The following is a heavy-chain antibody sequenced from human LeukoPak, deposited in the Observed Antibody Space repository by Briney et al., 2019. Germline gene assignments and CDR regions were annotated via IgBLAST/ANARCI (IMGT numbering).Heavy chain of an antibody. Sequence: PGGSLRLSCAASGFTVSSNYMSWVRQAPGKGLEWVSVIYSGGSTYYADSVKGRFTISRDNSKNTLYLQMNSLRAEDAAVYYCARDSSYSGSLFDIWGQGTMVTVSS. CDR3: ARDSSYSGSLFDI. CDR1: GFTVSSNY. CDR2: IYSGGST. D-gene: IGHD1-26*01. V-gene: IGHV3-53*01. J-gene: IGHJ3*02.